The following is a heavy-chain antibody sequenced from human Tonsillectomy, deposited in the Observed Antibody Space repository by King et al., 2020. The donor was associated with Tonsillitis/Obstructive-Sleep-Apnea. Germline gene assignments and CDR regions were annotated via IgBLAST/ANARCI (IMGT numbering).Heavy chain of an antibody. CDR2: IYYSGST. D-gene: IGHD6-13*01. CDR3: ASAGPNYFYLTQLVPDAFDI. V-gene: IGHV4-34*01. Sequence: VQLQQWGAGLLKPSETLSLTCAVYGGSFSGYYWSWIRQPPGKGLEWIGYIYYSGSTYYNPSLKSRVTISVDTSKNQFSLKLSSVTAADTAVYYCASAGPNYFYLTQLVPDAFDIWCQGTMVTVSS. J-gene: IGHJ3*02. CDR1: GGSFSGYY.